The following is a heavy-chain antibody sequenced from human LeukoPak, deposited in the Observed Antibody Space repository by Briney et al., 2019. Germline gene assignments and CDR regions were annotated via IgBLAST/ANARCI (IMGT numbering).Heavy chain of an antibody. CDR1: GDSVSSNSAA. V-gene: IGHV6-1*01. CDR2: TYYRSKWYN. CDR3: ARAQPATRGGAVYNWFDP. D-gene: IGHD1-14*01. J-gene: IGHJ5*02. Sequence: QTLSLTCAISGDSVSSNSAAWNWIRQSPSRGLEWLGRTYYRSKWYNDYAVSVKSRITINPDTSKNQFSLQLNSVTPEDTAVYYCARAQPATRGGAVYNWFDPWGQGTLVTVSS.